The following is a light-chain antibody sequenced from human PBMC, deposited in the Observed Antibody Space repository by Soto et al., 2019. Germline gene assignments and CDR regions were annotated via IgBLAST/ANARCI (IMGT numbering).Light chain of an antibody. CDR3: SSYTTIKTVV. Sequence: QSALTQPASVSGSPGQSITISCSGTYNLVSWYQQHPGKAPKLMIFEVNKRPSGVSYRFSGSKSGNTASLTISALQAEDEADYFCSSYTTIKTVVFGGGTKLTVL. J-gene: IGLJ2*01. CDR1: YNL. CDR2: EVN. V-gene: IGLV2-14*02.